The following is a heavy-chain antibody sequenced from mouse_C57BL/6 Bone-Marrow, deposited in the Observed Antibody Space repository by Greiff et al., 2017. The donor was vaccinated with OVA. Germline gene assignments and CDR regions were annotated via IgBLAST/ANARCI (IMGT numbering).Heavy chain of an antibody. CDR2: ISDGGSYT. D-gene: IGHD4-1*01. Sequence: EVKLVESGGGLVKPGGSLKLSCAASGFTLSSYAMSWVRQTPEKRLEWVATISDGGSYTYYPDNVKGRFTISRDNAKNNLYLQMSHLKSEDTAMYYCARDPRLTGTYYFDYWGQGTTLTVSS. CDR1: GFTLSSYA. V-gene: IGHV5-4*01. CDR3: ARDPRLTGTYYFDY. J-gene: IGHJ2*01.